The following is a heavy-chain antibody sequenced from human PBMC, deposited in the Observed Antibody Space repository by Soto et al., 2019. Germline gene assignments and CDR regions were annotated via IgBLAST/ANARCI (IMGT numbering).Heavy chain of an antibody. CDR3: ARERFWSGSPYNWFDP. D-gene: IGHD3-3*01. CDR1: GFTFSSYG. J-gene: IGHJ5*02. CDR2: ISYDGSNK. Sequence: GGSLRLSCAASGFTFSSYGMHWVRQAPGKGLEWVAVISYDGSNKYYADSVKGRFTISRDNSKNTLYLQMSSLRAEDTAVYYCARERFWSGSPYNWFDPWGQGTLVTVSS. V-gene: IGHV3-30*03.